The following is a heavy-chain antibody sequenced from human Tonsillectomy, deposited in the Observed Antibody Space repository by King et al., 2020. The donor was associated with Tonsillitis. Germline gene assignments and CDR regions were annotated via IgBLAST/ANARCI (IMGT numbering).Heavy chain of an antibody. CDR1: GYNFASTW. Sequence: EVQLVESGAEVKKPGESLKISCQGSGYNFASTWIGWVRQMPGQGLEWMGIIYPGDSDTRYNPSFQGQVTISADTSISTAYLHWSSLKASDTAMYYCARQGASVTTFYYYDHMDVWGNGTTVTVSS. J-gene: IGHJ6*03. CDR2: IYPGDSDT. CDR3: ARQGASVTTFYYYDHMDV. V-gene: IGHV5-51*01. D-gene: IGHD1-1*01.